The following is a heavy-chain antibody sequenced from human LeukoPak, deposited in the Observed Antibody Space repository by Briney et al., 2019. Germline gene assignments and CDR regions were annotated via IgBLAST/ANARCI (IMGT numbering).Heavy chain of an antibody. CDR1: GFTFDDYA. D-gene: IGHD3-10*01. V-gene: IGHV3-9*01. CDR2: ISWNSGSI. J-gene: IGHJ4*02. Sequence: GRSLRLSCAASGFTFDDYAMHWVRQAPGKGLEWVSGISWNSGSIGYADSVKGRFTITRDNAKNSLYLQMNSLRAEDTAVYYCARAAPPWFGEPHYFDYWGQGTLVTVSS. CDR3: ARAAPPWFGEPHYFDY.